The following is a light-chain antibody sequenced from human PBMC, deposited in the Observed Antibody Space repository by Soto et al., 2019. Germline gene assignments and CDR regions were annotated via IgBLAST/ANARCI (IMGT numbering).Light chain of an antibody. J-gene: IGKJ2*01. CDR2: DAM. V-gene: IGKV1-5*01. CDR1: QSVIIW. Sequence: DIQMTQSPSTLSASVGDRVTITCPASQSVIIWVAWSQQKPGRAPKLLIFDAMNLEYGVPSRFSGDGSETEFTLTINSLQPDDFGTYYCQQYLGNSFTFGQGTKLEV. CDR3: QQYLGNSFT.